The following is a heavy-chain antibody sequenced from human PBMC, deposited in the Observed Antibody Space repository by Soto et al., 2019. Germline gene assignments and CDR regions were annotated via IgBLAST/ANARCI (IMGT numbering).Heavy chain of an antibody. D-gene: IGHD3-3*01. V-gene: IGHV4-34*01. CDR1: GGSFSGYY. Sequence: SETLSRPCAVCGGSFSGYYWSWIRQPPWKGLEWIGEINHSGSTNYNPSPKSRVTISVDTSKNQFSLKLSSVTAAYKAVYYCARSYDFWSRKSFDYWGRGNRIAVCS. CDR3: ARSYDFWSRKSFDY. J-gene: IGHJ4*02. CDR2: INHSGST.